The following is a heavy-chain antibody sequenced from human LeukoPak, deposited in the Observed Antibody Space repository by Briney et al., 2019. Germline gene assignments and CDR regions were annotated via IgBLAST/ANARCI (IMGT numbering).Heavy chain of an antibody. CDR1: GFTFSSYA. V-gene: IGHV3-23*01. D-gene: IGHD3-3*01. Sequence: GGSLRLSCAASGFTFSSYAMSWVRQAPGKGLEWVSAISGSDGSTYYADSVKGRFTISRDNSKNTLYLQMNSLRAEDTAVYYCAKFFVGDYDFWSGYYKGFDYWGQGTLVTVSS. CDR2: ISGSDGST. J-gene: IGHJ4*02. CDR3: AKFFVGDYDFWSGYYKGFDY.